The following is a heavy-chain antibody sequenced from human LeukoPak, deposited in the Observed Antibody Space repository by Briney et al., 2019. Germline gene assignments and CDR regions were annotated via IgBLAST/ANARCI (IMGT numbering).Heavy chain of an antibody. CDR1: GGSISSYY. Sequence: SETLSLTCAVSGGSISSYYWSWIRQPPGKGLEWIGYIYHSGSTKYNPSLKSRVTISVDTSKNQFSLKLSSVTAADTAVYYCARDGYSGNDGLWGQGSLVTVSS. CDR3: ARDGYSGNDGL. CDR2: IYHSGST. V-gene: IGHV4-59*01. J-gene: IGHJ4*02. D-gene: IGHD5-12*01.